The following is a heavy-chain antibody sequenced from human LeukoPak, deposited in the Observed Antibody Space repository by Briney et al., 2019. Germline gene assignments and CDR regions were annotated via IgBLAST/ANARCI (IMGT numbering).Heavy chain of an antibody. CDR1: GFTFSSYA. Sequence: GGSLRLSCAASGFTFSSYAMSWVRQAPGKGLEWVSAISGSGGSTYYADSVKGRFTISRDNFKNTLYLQMNSLRAEDTAVYYCAKDLWMEDIVVVPAATVFDYWGQGTLVTVSS. CDR3: AKDLWMEDIVVVPAATVFDY. J-gene: IGHJ4*02. V-gene: IGHV3-23*01. D-gene: IGHD2-2*01. CDR2: ISGSGGST.